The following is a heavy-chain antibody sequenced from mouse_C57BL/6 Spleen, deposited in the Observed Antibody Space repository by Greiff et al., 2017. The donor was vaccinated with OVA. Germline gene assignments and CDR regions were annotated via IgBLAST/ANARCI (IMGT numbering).Heavy chain of an antibody. CDR1: GYTFTSYW. CDR3: SRGTAQATDYVGD. CDR2: INPSNGGT. J-gene: IGHJ2*01. V-gene: IGHV1-53*01. Sequence: VKLMEPGTELVKPGASVKLSCKASGYTFTSYWMHWVKQRPGQGLEWIGNINPSNGGTNYNEKFKSKATLTVDKSSSTAYLQCSSRTPEDCAVYYCSRGTAQATDYVGDWGQGTTLTVSS. D-gene: IGHD3-2*02.